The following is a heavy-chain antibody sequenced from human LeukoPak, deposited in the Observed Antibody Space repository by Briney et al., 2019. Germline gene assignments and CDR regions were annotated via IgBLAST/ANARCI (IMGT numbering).Heavy chain of an antibody. Sequence: PSETLSLTCTVSGYSISSGYYWGWIRQPPGKGLEWIGSIYHSGSTYYNPSLRSRVTISVDTSKNQFSLKLSSVTAADTAVYYCARRTDYYDFGYFDYWGQGTLVTVSS. CDR2: IYHSGST. D-gene: IGHD3-3*01. V-gene: IGHV4-38-2*02. CDR1: GYSISSGYY. J-gene: IGHJ4*02. CDR3: ARRTDYYDFGYFDY.